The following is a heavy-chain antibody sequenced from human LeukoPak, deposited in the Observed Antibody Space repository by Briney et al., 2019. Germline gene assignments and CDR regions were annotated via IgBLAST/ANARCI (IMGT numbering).Heavy chain of an antibody. CDR3: ARMMTPRHYYDSSGYYYGAFDI. CDR2: INGYNGYT. D-gene: IGHD3-22*01. CDR1: GYTFTNYG. V-gene: IGHV1-18*01. J-gene: IGHJ3*02. Sequence: ASVRVSCKASGYTFTNYGISWVRQAPGQGLEWMGWINGYNGYTKYAQKFQSRVTMTTDTSTSTAYMELRSLRSDDTAVYYCARMMTPRHYYDSSGYYYGAFDIWGQGTMVTVSS.